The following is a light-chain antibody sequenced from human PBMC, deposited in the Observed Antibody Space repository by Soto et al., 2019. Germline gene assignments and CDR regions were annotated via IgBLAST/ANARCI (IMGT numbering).Light chain of an antibody. V-gene: IGLV2-14*01. CDR3: RSYTSSNTVV. J-gene: IGLJ2*01. CDR2: EVS. Sequence: QSALTQPASVSGSPGQSITISCTGTSSDVGGYNYVSWYQHHPGKAPKLMIYEVSNRPSGISNRFSGSKSGNTASLTISGLQAEDEADYSCRSYTSSNTVVFGGGTKVTVL. CDR1: SSDVGGYNY.